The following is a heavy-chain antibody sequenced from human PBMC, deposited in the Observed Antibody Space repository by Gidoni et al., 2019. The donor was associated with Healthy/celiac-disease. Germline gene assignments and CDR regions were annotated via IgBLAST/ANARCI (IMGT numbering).Heavy chain of an antibody. CDR2: IIPIFGTA. J-gene: IGHJ4*02. CDR1: GGTFSSYA. CDR3: ARDVGGSMDY. D-gene: IGHD5-12*01. V-gene: IGHV1-69*01. Sequence: SGGTFSSYAISWVRQAPGQGLEWMGGIIPIFGTANYAQKFQGRVTITADESTSTAYMEPSSLRSEDTAVYYCARDVGGSMDYWGQGTLVTVSS.